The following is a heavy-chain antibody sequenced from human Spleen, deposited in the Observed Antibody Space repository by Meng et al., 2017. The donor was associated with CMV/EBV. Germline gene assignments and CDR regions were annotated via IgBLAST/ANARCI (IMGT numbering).Heavy chain of an antibody. V-gene: IGHV1-46*01. D-gene: IGHD3-22*01. CDR2: INPSGGST. J-gene: IGHJ6*02. Sequence: ASVKVSCKASGYNFTSYYMHWVRQAAGQGLEWMGIINPSGGSTSYAQKFQGRVTMTRDTSTSTVYMELSSLRSEDTAVYYCARDQNYYDSSGYLSGGMDVWGQGTTVTVSS. CDR1: GYNFTSYY. CDR3: ARDQNYYDSSGYLSGGMDV.